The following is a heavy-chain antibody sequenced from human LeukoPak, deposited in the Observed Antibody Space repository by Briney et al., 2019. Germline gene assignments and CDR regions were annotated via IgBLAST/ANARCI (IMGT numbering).Heavy chain of an antibody. CDR2: IKQDGSEK. V-gene: IGHV3-7*01. CDR3: ARDYDRYYMDV. CDR1: GFTFSSYW. Sequence: PGGSLRLSCAASGFTFSSYWMSWVRQAPGKGLEWVANIKQDGSEKYYVDSVKGRFTISRDNAKNTLYLQMNSLRVEDTAVYYCARDYDRYYMDVWGKGTTVTVSS. J-gene: IGHJ6*03. D-gene: IGHD3-3*01.